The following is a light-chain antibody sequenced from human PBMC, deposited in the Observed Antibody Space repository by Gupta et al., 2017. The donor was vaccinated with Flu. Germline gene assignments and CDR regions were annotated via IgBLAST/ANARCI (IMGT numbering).Light chain of an antibody. CDR2: WAS. Sequence: DIVMTQSADSLAVSLVERATINCKSSQSVLYRFNNKNYLDWYQQKPGQPPRLLIYWASSRESGVPDSFSGRGCGTDFTLTISSRQAEDVAVYYCQQEVNTPGTFGQGTKVEIK. V-gene: IGKV4-1*01. CDR1: QSVLYRFNNKNY. J-gene: IGKJ1*01. CDR3: QQEVNTPGT.